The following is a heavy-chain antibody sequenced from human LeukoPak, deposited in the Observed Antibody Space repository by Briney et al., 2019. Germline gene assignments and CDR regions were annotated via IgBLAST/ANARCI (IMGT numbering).Heavy chain of an antibody. CDR2: IYPGDSDT. CDR1: GYSFTSYW. V-gene: IGHV5-51*01. Sequence: GESLKISCKGSGYSFTSYWIGWVRPMPGKGLEWMGIIYPGDSDTRYSPSFQGQVTISADKSISTAYLQWSSLKASDTAMYYCARQLGYCSSTSCNRGGWFDPWGQGTLVTVSS. D-gene: IGHD2-2*01. J-gene: IGHJ5*02. CDR3: ARQLGYCSSTSCNRGGWFDP.